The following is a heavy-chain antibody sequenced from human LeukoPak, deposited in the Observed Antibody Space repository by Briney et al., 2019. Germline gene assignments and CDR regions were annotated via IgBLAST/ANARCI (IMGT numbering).Heavy chain of an antibody. CDR2: ISSSSSYI. Sequence: GGSPRLSCAASGFTFDDYAMSWVRQAPGKGLEWVSSISSSSSYIYYADSVKGRFTISRDNAKNSLYLQMNSLRAEDTAVYYCARDWDSSGWYEAYDYWGQGTLVTVSS. CDR3: ARDWDSSGWYEAYDY. J-gene: IGHJ4*02. CDR1: GFTFDDYA. D-gene: IGHD6-19*01. V-gene: IGHV3-21*01.